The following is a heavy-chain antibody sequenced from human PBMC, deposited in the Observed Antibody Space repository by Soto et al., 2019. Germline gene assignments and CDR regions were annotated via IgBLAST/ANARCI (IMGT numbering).Heavy chain of an antibody. CDR3: ARITYYYDSSGYESYYYYGMDV. D-gene: IGHD3-22*01. CDR1: GFTFSSYG. V-gene: IGHV3-33*01. CDR2: IWYDGSNK. J-gene: IGHJ6*02. Sequence: PGGSLRLSCAAAGFTFSSYGMHWVRQAPGKGLEWVAVIWYDGSNKYYADSVKGRFTISRDNSKNTLYLQMNSLRAEDTAVYYCARITYYYDSSGYESYYYYGMDVWGQGTTVTVSS.